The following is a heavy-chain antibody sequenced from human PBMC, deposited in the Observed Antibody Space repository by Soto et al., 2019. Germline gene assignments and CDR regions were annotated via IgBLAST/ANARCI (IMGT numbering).Heavy chain of an antibody. Sequence: GGSLRLSCAASGFTVSSNYMTWVRQAPGKGLEWVSVIYSGDSTYYADSVKGLFTISRDNSKNRLYLQMNSLRVEDTAVYYCAGGLTSLYIDHWGQGTLVTVDS. CDR1: GFTVSSNY. CDR2: IYSGDST. J-gene: IGHJ4*02. CDR3: AGGLTSLYIDH. D-gene: IGHD1-1*01. V-gene: IGHV3-53*01.